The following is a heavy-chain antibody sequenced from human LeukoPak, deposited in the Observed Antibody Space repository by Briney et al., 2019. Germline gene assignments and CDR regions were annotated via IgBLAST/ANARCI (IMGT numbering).Heavy chain of an antibody. V-gene: IGHV4-4*07. J-gene: IGHJ4*02. CDR2: IYSSGST. CDR3: ARGRGRLLLIDY. CDR1: GGSFNNYY. D-gene: IGHD2-15*01. Sequence: SETLSLSCTVSGGSFNNYYWNWIRQPAGKGLEWIGRIYSSGSTDYNTSLKSRVTMSVDTSKNQFSLNLTSVTAADSAAYYCARGRGRLLLIDYWGQGTLVTVSS.